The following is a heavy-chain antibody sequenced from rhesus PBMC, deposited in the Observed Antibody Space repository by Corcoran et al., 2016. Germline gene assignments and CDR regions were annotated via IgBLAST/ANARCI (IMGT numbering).Heavy chain of an antibody. CDR2: IKNKADGGTA. CDR3: NIWTGSIDS. D-gene: IGHD3-3*01. V-gene: IGHV3-16*02. J-gene: IGHJ4*01. Sequence: EVQLVESGGGLGQPGGSLRLSWAAAGVTFGNYWMSWVRQAPGKGLDWVGRIKNKADGGTAAYAESVTGRFAISRDDSKNTLYLQMNSLKTEDTAVYYCNIWTGSIDSWGQGVLVTVSS. CDR1: GVTFGNYW.